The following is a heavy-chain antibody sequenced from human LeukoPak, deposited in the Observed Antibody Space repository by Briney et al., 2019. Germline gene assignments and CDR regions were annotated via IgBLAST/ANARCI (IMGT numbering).Heavy chain of an antibody. CDR1: GFTVSSNY. CDR2: IRRDGTT. CDR3: ARDAGQATPFDY. J-gene: IGHJ4*02. V-gene: IGHV3-74*01. Sequence: GGSLRLSCAASGFTVSSNYMSWVRKAPGKGLVWVSLIRRDGTTSFAASVQGRFTISRDNARNTLYLQMNSLAAEDTAVYYCARDAGQATPFDYWGPGTLVTVSS. D-gene: IGHD2-15*01.